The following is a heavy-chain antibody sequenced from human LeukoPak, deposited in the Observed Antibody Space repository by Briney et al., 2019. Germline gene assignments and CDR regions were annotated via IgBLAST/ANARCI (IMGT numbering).Heavy chain of an antibody. Sequence: SETLSLTCTVSGGSIISYYWCWIRQPPGKGLECIGDIYYSGSTNYNPSLKSRVTISVDTSKNQFSLKLSSVTAADTAVYYCARDPGYSSGWYKGFWYFDLWGRGTLVTVSS. D-gene: IGHD6-19*01. CDR3: ARDPGYSSGWYKGFWYFDL. CDR2: IYYSGST. J-gene: IGHJ2*01. V-gene: IGHV4-59*01. CDR1: GGSIISYY.